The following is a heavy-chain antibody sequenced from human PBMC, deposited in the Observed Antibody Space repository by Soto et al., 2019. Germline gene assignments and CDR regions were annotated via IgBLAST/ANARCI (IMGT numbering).Heavy chain of an antibody. D-gene: IGHD3-3*01. CDR1: GVSISSNY. CDR2: IHYTGSS. J-gene: IGHJ6*02. CDR3: ARSYPNTIFGVVPSRGLDV. Sequence: LSLTCIVSGVSISSNYWSWIRQPPGKGLEWIGYIHYTGSSNFHPSLKNRVIISVDTSKNQFSLKLSSVTAADTAVYYCARSYPNTIFGVVPSRGLDVWGQGTTVTVSS. V-gene: IGHV4-59*01.